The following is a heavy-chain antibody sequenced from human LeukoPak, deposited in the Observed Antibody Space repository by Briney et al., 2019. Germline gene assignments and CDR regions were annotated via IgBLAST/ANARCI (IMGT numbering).Heavy chain of an antibody. Sequence: PSETLSLTCAVSGYSISSGYYWGWVRQAPGKGLEWIGSIYHTGSTDYNPSLKSRLTISVDMSKNQFSLNLRSVTAADTAVYYCARDKDDYVWGTSRWWGQGMLVTVSS. V-gene: IGHV4-38-2*01. J-gene: IGHJ4*02. CDR2: IYHTGST. CDR1: GYSISSGYY. D-gene: IGHD3-16*01. CDR3: ARDKDDYVWGTSRW.